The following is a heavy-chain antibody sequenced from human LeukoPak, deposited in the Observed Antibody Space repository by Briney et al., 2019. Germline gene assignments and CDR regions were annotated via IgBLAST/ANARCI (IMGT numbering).Heavy chain of an antibody. V-gene: IGHV4-59*01. CDR3: ARNIVGPRQVDY. Sequence: SETLSLTCTVSGGSISGYYWSWIRQPPGKGLEWIGYIYHSGTTNYNPSLKSRVTISVDTSKSQFSLKLSSVTAADTAIYYCARNIVGPRQVDYWGQGTLVTVSS. J-gene: IGHJ4*02. CDR1: GGSISGYY. D-gene: IGHD1-26*01. CDR2: IYHSGTT.